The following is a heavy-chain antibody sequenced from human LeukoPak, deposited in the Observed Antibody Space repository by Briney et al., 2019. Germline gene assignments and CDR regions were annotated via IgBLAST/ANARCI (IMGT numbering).Heavy chain of an antibody. D-gene: IGHD1-14*01. CDR2: IGPTGSDR. CDR3: ATETNGRHYDY. J-gene: IGHJ4*02. Sequence: GGSLRLSCTASGLTFSTSGVNWVRQAPGKGLEWVASIGPTGSDRYHADSIKGRFTISRDNANNFLYLQMNSLRAEDTAVYYCATETNGRHYDYWGQGTLLTVSS. CDR1: GLTFSTSG. V-gene: IGHV3-21*06.